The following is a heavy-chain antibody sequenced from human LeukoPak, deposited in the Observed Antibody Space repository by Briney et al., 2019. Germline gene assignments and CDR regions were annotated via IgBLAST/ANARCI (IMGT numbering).Heavy chain of an antibody. CDR2: ISMNVQTT. D-gene: IGHD1-1*01. CDR3: VREGLERRTNFDY. CDR1: GFTFTSHV. V-gene: IGHV3-64D*06. J-gene: IGHJ4*02. Sequence: GGSLRLSCSASGFTFTSHVMHWVREAPGKGLQYVSGISMNVQTTYYAGSVKGRFTISRDSSKNTVYLQMNSLTAEDTAVYYCVREGLERRTNFDYWGQGTLVSVSS.